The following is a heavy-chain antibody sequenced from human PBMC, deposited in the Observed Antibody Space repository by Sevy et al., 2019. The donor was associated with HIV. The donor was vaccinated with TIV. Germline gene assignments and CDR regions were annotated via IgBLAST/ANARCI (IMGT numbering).Heavy chain of an antibody. CDR3: EKDGVVDITIFGLNIRHYWYFDV. CDR2: IHGNGRAT. V-gene: IGHV3-23*01. J-gene: IGHJ2*01. D-gene: IGHD3-3*01. CDR1: GFGFDTDA. Sequence: GGSLRLSCAASGFGFDTDAMSWVRQAPGKGLEWVSTIHGNGRATYYADSVKDRFTISRDNSKKTLSLQMNSLRAEDTATYYCEKDGVVDITIFGLNIRHYWYFDVWGRGTLVTVSS.